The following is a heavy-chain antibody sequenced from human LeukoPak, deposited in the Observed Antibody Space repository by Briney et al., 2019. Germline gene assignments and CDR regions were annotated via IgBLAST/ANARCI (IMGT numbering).Heavy chain of an antibody. V-gene: IGHV4-59*01. D-gene: IGHD6-6*01. J-gene: IGHJ3*02. CDR1: GGSISSYY. CDR3: ARDSARSPHAFDI. Sequence: SETLSLTCTVSGGSISSYYWSWIRQPPGKGPEWIGYIYYSGSTNYNPSLKSRVTISVDTSKNQFSLKLSSVTAADTAVYYCARDSARSPHAFDIWGQGTMVTVSS. CDR2: IYYSGST.